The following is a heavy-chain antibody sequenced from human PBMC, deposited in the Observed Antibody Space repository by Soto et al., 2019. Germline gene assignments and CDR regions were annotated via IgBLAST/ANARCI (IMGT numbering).Heavy chain of an antibody. CDR1: GYTFSNFA. Sequence: QVQLVQSGAEVKKPGASVKVSCKASGYTFSNFAMHWVRQAPGQRLEWMGWINAGNWNTKYSQKFQGSVTITRDTAERRAYMGLGSLSSEGKAVYDWASDAGPFDSWGQVHLVTVAS. CDR3: ASDAGPFDS. J-gene: IGHJ4*02. V-gene: IGHV1-3*01. CDR2: INAGNWNT.